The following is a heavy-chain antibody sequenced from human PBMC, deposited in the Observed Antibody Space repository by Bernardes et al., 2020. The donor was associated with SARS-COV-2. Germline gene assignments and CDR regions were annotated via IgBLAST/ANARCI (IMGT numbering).Heavy chain of an antibody. CDR2: IRNKGSNYST. CDR3: AREVPKYRDSSGYAHYYYAMDV. J-gene: IGHJ6*02. D-gene: IGHD3-22*01. CDR1: GFTFSDHY. V-gene: IGHV3-72*01. Sequence: GGSLRLSCAASGFTFSDHYLDWVRQAPGKGLEWVGRIRNKGSNYSTKYAASVEGRFSISRDDSRKSLYLQMNSLKTEDTAVYYCAREVPKYRDSSGYAHYYYAMDVWGQGTTVTVSS.